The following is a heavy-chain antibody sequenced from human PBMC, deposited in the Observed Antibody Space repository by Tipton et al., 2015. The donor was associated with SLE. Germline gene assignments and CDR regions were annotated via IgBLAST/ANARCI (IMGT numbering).Heavy chain of an antibody. CDR3: ARALRGNRNFQH. J-gene: IGHJ1*01. D-gene: IGHD1-14*01. V-gene: IGHV4-34*01. CDR1: GGSFSGYY. Sequence: TLSLTCAVYGGSFSGYYWSWIRQPPGKRLEWIGEINHSGSTNYNPSLKSRVTISVDPSKNQFSLKLNSVTAADTAVYYCARALRGNRNFQHWGQGTLVTVS. CDR2: INHSGST.